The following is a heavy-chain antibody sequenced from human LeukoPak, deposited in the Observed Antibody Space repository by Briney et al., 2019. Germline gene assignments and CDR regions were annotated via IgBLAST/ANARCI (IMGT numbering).Heavy chain of an antibody. V-gene: IGHV3-23*01. Sequence: PGGSLRLSCAASGFTFSSYAMSWVRQAPGKGQEWVSAISGSGGSTYYADSVKGRFTISRDNSKNTLYLQMNSLRAEDTAVYYCAKALWGRMEQWLAFDYWGQGTLVTVSS. CDR2: ISGSGGST. D-gene: IGHD6-19*01. CDR1: GFTFSSYA. CDR3: AKALWGRMEQWLAFDY. J-gene: IGHJ4*02.